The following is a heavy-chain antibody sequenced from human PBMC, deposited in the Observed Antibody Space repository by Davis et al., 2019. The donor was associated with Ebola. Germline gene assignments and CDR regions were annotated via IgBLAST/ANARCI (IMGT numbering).Heavy chain of an antibody. J-gene: IGHJ2*01. CDR3: ARTGSGDVEMATMGRYFDL. Sequence: SVKVSCKASGGTFSSYAISWVRQAPGQGLEWMGGIIPIFGTANYAQKFQGRVTITADESTSTAYMELSSLRSEDTAVYYCARTGSGDVEMATMGRYFDLWGRGTLVTVSS. V-gene: IGHV1-69*13. D-gene: IGHD5-24*01. CDR2: IIPIFGTA. CDR1: GGTFSSYA.